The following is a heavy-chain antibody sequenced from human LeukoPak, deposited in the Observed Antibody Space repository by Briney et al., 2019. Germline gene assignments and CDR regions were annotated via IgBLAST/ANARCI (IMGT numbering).Heavy chain of an antibody. J-gene: IGHJ5*02. V-gene: IGHV1-18*01. CDR3: AMAAAGTVNWFDP. Sequence: ASVKVSCKASGYTFTSYGISWVRQAPGQGLEWMGWISAYNGNTNYAQKLQGRVTMTTDTSTSTAYMELRSLRSEDTAVYYCAMAAAGTVNWFDPWGQGTLVTVSS. D-gene: IGHD6-13*01. CDR2: ISAYNGNT. CDR1: GYTFTSYG.